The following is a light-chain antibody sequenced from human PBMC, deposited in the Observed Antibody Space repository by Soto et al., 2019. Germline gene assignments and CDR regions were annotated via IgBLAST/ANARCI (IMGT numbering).Light chain of an antibody. CDR2: EVN. CDR1: SSDVGGYNY. CDR3: SSYAGGPYV. J-gene: IGLJ1*01. Sequence: QSALTQPPSASGSPGQSVTIACTGTSSDVGGYNYVSWYQQHPGKAPKLMISEVNKRPSVVPDRYSGSKSGNTASLTVSGLQYEDASDYYCSSYAGGPYVFGTGTKLTVL. V-gene: IGLV2-8*01.